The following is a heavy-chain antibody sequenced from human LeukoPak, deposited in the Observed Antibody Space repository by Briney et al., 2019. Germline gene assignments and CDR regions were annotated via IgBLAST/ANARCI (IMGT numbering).Heavy chain of an antibody. D-gene: IGHD6-13*01. J-gene: IGHJ5*02. Sequence: ASVKVSCKASGYTFTSYYMHWMRQAPGQGLEWMGIINPSGGSTSYAQKFQGRVTMTRDTSTSTVYMELSSLRSEDTAVYYCARERLGLKRAAAGTQNWFDPWGRGTLVTVSS. CDR2: INPSGGST. CDR1: GYTFTSYY. V-gene: IGHV1-46*01. CDR3: ARERLGLKRAAAGTQNWFDP.